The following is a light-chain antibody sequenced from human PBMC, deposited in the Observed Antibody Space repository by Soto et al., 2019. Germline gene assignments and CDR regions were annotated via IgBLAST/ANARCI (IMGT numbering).Light chain of an antibody. CDR3: QQSYGSPWT. CDR1: QSISSY. Sequence: DTQLTKSPPSLSAPVGDRVTITCRASQSISSYLNWYQQRPGKAPKLLIYAASRLHSGVPARFSGSGSGTDFTLTISSLQPEDFATYYCQQSYGSPWTFGQGTKVDI. J-gene: IGKJ1*01. V-gene: IGKV1-39*01. CDR2: AAS.